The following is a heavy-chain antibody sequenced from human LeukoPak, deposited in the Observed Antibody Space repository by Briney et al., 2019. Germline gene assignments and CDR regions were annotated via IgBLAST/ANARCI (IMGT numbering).Heavy chain of an antibody. CDR1: GFTFSSYA. V-gene: IGHV3-64*04. CDR2: INSNGDST. Sequence: GGSLRLSCSASGFTFSSYALYWVRQAPGKGLEYVSAINSNGDSTYYADSVKGRFTISRDNSKNTLYLQMNSLRGEDTAVHYCARVVGNWFDPWGQGTLVTVSS. CDR3: ARVVGNWFDP. J-gene: IGHJ5*02. D-gene: IGHD1-26*01.